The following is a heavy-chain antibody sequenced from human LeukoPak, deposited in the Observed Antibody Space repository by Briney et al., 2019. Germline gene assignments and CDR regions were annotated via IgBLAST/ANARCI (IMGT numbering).Heavy chain of an antibody. V-gene: IGHV1-18*01. Sequence: GASVKVSCKASGYTFTSYGISWVRQAPGQGVEWMGWISAYNGNTNYAQKLQGRVTMTTDTSTSTAYMELRSLRSDDTAVYYCAREVRYYDILTGYYRGYYYYGMDVWGQGTTVTVSS. D-gene: IGHD3-9*01. J-gene: IGHJ6*02. CDR1: GYTFTSYG. CDR2: ISAYNGNT. CDR3: AREVRYYDILTGYYRGYYYYGMDV.